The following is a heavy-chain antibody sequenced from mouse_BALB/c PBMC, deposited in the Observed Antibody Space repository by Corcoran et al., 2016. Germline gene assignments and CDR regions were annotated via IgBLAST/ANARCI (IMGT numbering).Heavy chain of an antibody. CDR3: ALMIR. D-gene: IGHD2-4*01. J-gene: IGHJ3*02. Sequence: DVQLQESGPGLVKPSQSLSLTCSVTGYSITSGYYWNWIRQFPGNKLEWMGYISYDGSNNYNPSLKNRISITRDTSKNQFLLKLNSVTTEDTATYYCALMIRWGQGTLVTVSA. CDR1: GYSITSGYY. CDR2: ISYDGSN. V-gene: IGHV3-6*02.